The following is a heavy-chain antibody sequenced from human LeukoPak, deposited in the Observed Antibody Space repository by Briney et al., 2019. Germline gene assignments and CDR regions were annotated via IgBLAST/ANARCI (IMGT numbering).Heavy chain of an antibody. CDR3: AIPTKYCSSTSCYNGYYYGMDV. CDR2: IYSGGST. CDR1: GFTVSSNY. V-gene: IGHV3-53*01. D-gene: IGHD2-2*02. J-gene: IGHJ6*02. Sequence: GGSLRLSCAASGFTVSSNYMSWVRQAPGKGLEWVSVIYSGGSTYYADSVKGRFTISRDNSKNTLCLQMNSLRAEDTAVYYCAIPTKYCSSTSCYNGYYYGMDVWGQGTTVTVSS.